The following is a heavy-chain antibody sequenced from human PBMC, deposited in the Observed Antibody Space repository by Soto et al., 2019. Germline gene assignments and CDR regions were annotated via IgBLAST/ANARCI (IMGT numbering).Heavy chain of an antibody. J-gene: IGHJ4*02. CDR1: GYTFTSYA. Sequence: QVQLVQSGAEVKKPGASVKVSCKASGYTFTSYAMHWVRQAPGQRLEWMGWINAGNGNTKYSQKFQGRVTITRDTSARTAYMELSSLRSEDTAVYYCARSIVVVTAAAYWGQGTLVTVSS. D-gene: IGHD2-21*02. CDR3: ARSIVVVTAAAY. V-gene: IGHV1-3*01. CDR2: INAGNGNT.